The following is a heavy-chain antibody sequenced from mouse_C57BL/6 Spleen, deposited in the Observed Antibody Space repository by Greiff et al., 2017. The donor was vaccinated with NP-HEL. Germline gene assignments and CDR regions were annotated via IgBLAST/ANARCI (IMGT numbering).Heavy chain of an antibody. V-gene: IGHV1-39*01. CDR3: AREGYYSNYAWFAY. Sequence: EVQLQQSGPELVKPGASVKISCKASGYSFTDYNMNWVKQSNGKSLEWIGVINSNYGTTSYNQKFKGKATLTVDQSSSTAYMQLNSLTSEDSAVYYCAREGYYSNYAWFAYWGQGTLVTVSA. J-gene: IGHJ3*01. CDR2: INSNYGTT. CDR1: GYSFTDYN. D-gene: IGHD2-5*01.